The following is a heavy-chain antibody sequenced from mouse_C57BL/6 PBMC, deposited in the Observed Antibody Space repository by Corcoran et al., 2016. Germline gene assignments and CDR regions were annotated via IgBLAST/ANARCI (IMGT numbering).Heavy chain of an antibody. CDR1: GYSITSGYY. Sequence: DVQLQESGPGLVKPSQSLSLTCSVTGYSITSGYYWNWIRQFPGNKLEWMGYISYDGSNNYNPSLKNRISITRDTSKNQFFLKLNSVTTEDTATYYCARCDYDVAWFAYWGQGTLVTVSA. CDR3: ARCDYDVAWFAY. J-gene: IGHJ3*01. D-gene: IGHD2-4*01. V-gene: IGHV3-6*01. CDR2: ISYDGSN.